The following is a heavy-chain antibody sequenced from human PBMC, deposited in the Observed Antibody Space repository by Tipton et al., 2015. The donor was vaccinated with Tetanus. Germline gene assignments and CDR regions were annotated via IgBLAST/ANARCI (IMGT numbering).Heavy chain of an antibody. CDR3: ARAEGSGGGPDYYYYYGMDV. Sequence: TLSLTCTVSGGSVSSGSYYWSWIRQPPGKGLEWIGYIYYSGSTNYNPSLKSRVTISVDTSKNQFSLKLSSVTAADTAVYYCARAEGSGGGPDYYYYYGMDVWGQGTTVTVSS. V-gene: IGHV4-61*01. D-gene: IGHD3-16*01. CDR2: IYYSGST. CDR1: GGSVSSGSYY. J-gene: IGHJ6*02.